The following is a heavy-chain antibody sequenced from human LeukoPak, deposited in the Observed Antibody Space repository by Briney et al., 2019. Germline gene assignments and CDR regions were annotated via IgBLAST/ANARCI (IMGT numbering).Heavy chain of an antibody. Sequence: GGSLRLSCAASGFTFSSYAMSWVRQAPGKGLEWVSSISSSSSYIHYADSVKGRFTISRDNAKNSLYLQMNSLRAEDTAVYYCASPDPDYWGRGTLVTVSS. CDR2: ISSSSSYI. CDR3: ASPDPDY. V-gene: IGHV3-21*01. CDR1: GFTFSSYA. J-gene: IGHJ4*02.